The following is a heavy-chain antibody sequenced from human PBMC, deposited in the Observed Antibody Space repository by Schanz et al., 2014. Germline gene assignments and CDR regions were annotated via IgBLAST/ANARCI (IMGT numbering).Heavy chain of an antibody. CDR1: GFIFNDYY. CDR2: IGGDASRT. Sequence: VQLVESGGGLVKPGGSLRLSCAASGFIFNDYYMNWVRQAPGKGLEWVSAIGGDASRTYYADSVKGRFTISRDNSKNSLYLQMNSLRTEDTALYYCAKDYNTAMISGLSDWGQGTLVTVSS. D-gene: IGHD5-18*01. CDR3: AKDYNTAMISGLSD. J-gene: IGHJ4*02. V-gene: IGHV3-43*02.